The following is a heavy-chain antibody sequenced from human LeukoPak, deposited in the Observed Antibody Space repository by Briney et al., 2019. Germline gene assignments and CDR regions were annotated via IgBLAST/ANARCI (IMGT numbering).Heavy chain of an antibody. V-gene: IGHV4-61*01. CDR2: VSYSGNT. Sequence: PSETLSLTCTVSGGSVSDINYCWSWIRQPPGKGLEWIGYVSYSGNTKYNPSLKSRLTMSVDTSKNQFSLKVSSVTAADTAVYYCARDYHGNNGYYFDFWGQGTLVAVSS. CDR1: GGSVSDINYC. D-gene: IGHD1/OR15-1a*01. CDR3: ARDYHGNNGYYFDF. J-gene: IGHJ4*02.